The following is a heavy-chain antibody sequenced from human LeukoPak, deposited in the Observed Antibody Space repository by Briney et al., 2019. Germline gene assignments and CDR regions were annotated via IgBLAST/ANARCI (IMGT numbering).Heavy chain of an antibody. J-gene: IGHJ4*02. CDR2: ISYDGSNK. V-gene: IGHV3-30-3*01. CDR1: GFTFSSYA. Sequence: PGGSLRLSCAASGFTFSSYAMHWVRQAPGKGLEWVAVISYDGSNKYYADSVKGRFTISRDNSKNTLYLQMNSLRAEDTAVYYCARFSVGSAYYDFWSGYYTPPQQDGEGYWGQGTLVTVSS. D-gene: IGHD3-3*01. CDR3: ARFSVGSAYYDFWSGYYTPPQQDGEGY.